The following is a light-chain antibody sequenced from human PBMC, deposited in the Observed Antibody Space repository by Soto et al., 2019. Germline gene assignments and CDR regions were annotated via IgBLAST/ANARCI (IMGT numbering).Light chain of an antibody. J-gene: IGLJ1*01. Sequence: QSVLTQPASVSGSPGQSITISCTGTSSDFGNYNLVSWYQQHPGKVPKLILFEVNKRPSGVSGHFSGSKSGNTASLTISGLQAEDEADYYCCSFTSSNTHVFGTGTKLTVL. V-gene: IGLV2-23*02. CDR1: SSDFGNYNL. CDR3: CSFTSSNTHV. CDR2: EVN.